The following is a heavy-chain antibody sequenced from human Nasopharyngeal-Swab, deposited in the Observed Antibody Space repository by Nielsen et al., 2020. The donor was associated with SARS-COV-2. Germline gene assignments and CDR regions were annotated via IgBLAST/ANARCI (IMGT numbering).Heavy chain of an antibody. CDR1: GFTFSSYT. Sequence: GESLKISCAASGFTFSSYTMVWVRQAPGKGLEWVSSISNSGSFINFADSVEGRFTVSRDNTKNSLYLHMNSLRAEDKAVYYCARLDFWSGYFGLDVWGQGTTVTVSS. D-gene: IGHD3-3*01. CDR2: ISNSGSFI. J-gene: IGHJ6*02. CDR3: ARLDFWSGYFGLDV. V-gene: IGHV3-21*01.